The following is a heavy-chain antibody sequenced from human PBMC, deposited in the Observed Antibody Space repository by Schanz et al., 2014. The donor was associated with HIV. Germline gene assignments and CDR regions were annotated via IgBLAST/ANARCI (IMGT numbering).Heavy chain of an antibody. CDR1: GYTFHLYY. CDR3: AKRGVAAEFDY. D-gene: IGHD6-19*01. Sequence: QVQLVQSGAEVKKPGASVKVSCQASGYTFHLYYIHWVRQAPGQGLEWMARINPNTGGTNYAQKFQGRVTVTTDTSISTVYLEVSMLTSADTAVYYCAKRGVAAEFDYWGQGTLVTVSS. V-gene: IGHV1-2*02. CDR2: INPNTGGT. J-gene: IGHJ4*02.